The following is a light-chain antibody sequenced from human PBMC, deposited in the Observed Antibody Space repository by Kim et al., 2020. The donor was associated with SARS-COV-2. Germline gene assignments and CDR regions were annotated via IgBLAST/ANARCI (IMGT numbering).Light chain of an antibody. CDR2: DSS. CDR3: QQYNQWPLT. Sequence: EIVMTQSPATLSVSPGERATLSCRASQSVGSNLAWYQQKPGQGPRVLIYDSSTRASGVPARFSGSGSGTEFTLTISSLQSEDFARYFCQQYNQWPLTFGGGTKVDIK. J-gene: IGKJ4*01. V-gene: IGKV3-15*01. CDR1: QSVGSN.